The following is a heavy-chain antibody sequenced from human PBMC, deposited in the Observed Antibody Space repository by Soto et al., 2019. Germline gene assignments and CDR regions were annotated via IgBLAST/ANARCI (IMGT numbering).Heavy chain of an antibody. J-gene: IGHJ4*02. CDR3: ARRRTGSSGWPGIDY. D-gene: IGHD6-19*01. Sequence: SETLSLTCAVYGGSCSCHYWSWIRQPPGKGLEWIGEINHSGSTNYNPSVKSRVTISVDTSKNQFSLKLSSVTAADTAVYYCARRRTGSSGWPGIDYWGQGTLVTVS. CDR1: GGSCSCHY. CDR2: INHSGST. V-gene: IGHV4-34*01.